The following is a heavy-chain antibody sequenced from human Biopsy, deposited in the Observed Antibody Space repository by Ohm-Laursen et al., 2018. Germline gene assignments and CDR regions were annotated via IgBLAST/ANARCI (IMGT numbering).Heavy chain of an antibody. D-gene: IGHD3-16*01. V-gene: IGHV1-46*01. Sequence: SVKVSCKVSGYAFTIYYLHCVRQAPGQGLQWMGRINPTDDNTSYAQQFQGRVTMTNDTSRNTVYMDLSSLTFDESAAYYCARDRGKHGGRSAAEDYFDFWGQGTMVTVSS. CDR1: GYAFTIYY. CDR3: ARDRGKHGGRSAAEDYFDF. J-gene: IGHJ4*02. CDR2: INPTDDNT.